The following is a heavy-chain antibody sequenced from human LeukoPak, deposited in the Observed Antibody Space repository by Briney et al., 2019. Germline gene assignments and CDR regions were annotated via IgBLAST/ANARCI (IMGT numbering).Heavy chain of an antibody. D-gene: IGHD3-3*01. CDR1: GFTFSGYS. CDR3: ARDGALGGVEYYYYIDV. V-gene: IGHV3-21*06. Sequence: PGGSLRLSCAASGFTFSGYSMNWVRQAPGKGLEWVSSISSSSSYIYYANSVKGRFTISRDNAKNSLYLQMNSLRAEDTAVYFCARDGALGGVEYYYYIDVWGKRTTVTVSS. J-gene: IGHJ6*03. CDR2: ISSSSSYI.